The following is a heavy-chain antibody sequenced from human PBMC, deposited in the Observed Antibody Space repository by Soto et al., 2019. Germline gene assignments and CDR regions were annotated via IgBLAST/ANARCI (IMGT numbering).Heavy chain of an antibody. V-gene: IGHV3-23*01. CDR1: GFSFSSYA. J-gene: IGHJ4*02. Sequence: PGGSLRLSCAASGFSFSSYAMTWVRQAPGKGLEWVSTITVSGDITHYPDSVKGRFTISRDSAKNSLYLQMNSLRAEDTAVYYCASELRYFDWPLPSSDDWGQGTLVTVSS. CDR2: ITVSGDIT. CDR3: ASELRYFDWPLPSSDD. D-gene: IGHD3-9*01.